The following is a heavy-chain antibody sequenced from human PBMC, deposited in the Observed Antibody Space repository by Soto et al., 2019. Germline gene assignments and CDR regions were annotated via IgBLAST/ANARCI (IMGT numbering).Heavy chain of an antibody. D-gene: IGHD6-13*01. V-gene: IGHV1-8*01. CDR3: ARSGNRGSSSWYAYYYYYMDV. CDR2: MNPNSGNT. J-gene: IGHJ6*03. Sequence: ASVKVSCKASGYTFTSYDINWVRQATGQGLEWMGWMNPNSGNTGYAQKFQGRVTMTRNTSISTAYMELSSLRSEGTAVYYCARSGNRGSSSWYAYYYYYMDVWGKGTTVTVSS. CDR1: GYTFTSYD.